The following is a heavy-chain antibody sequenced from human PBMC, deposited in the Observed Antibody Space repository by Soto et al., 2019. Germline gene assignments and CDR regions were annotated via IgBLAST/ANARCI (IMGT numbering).Heavy chain of an antibody. Sequence: ASVKVSCKASGYSFTSFGVNWVRQAPGQGLEWMGWVNAYNGNTNYAQKFQGRVTLTADTSTSTAYMEVRSLRSGDTAVYYCATGAAGIAAHVIWSQGTLVTVSS. CDR3: ATGAAGIAAHVI. CDR2: VNAYNGNT. V-gene: IGHV1-18*01. CDR1: GYSFTSFG. J-gene: IGHJ4*02. D-gene: IGHD6-13*01.